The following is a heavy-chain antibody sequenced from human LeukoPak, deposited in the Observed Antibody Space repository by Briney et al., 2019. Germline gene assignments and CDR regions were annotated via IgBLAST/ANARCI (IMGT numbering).Heavy chain of an antibody. J-gene: IGHJ3*02. Sequence: GESLKISCKGSGYSFTSYWIGWVRQMPGKGLEWMGIIYPGDSDTRYSPSFQGQVTISADKSISTAYLQWSSLKASDTAMYYCARPPMGSSSWYSYPPDAFDIWGQGTMVTVSS. CDR2: IYPGDSDT. CDR3: ARPPMGSSSWYSYPPDAFDI. CDR1: GYSFTSYW. V-gene: IGHV5-51*01. D-gene: IGHD6-13*01.